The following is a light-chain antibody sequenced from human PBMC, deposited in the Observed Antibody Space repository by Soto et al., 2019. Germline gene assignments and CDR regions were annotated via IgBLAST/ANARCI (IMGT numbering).Light chain of an antibody. V-gene: IGKV2-28*01. J-gene: IGKJ1*01. CDR3: MQALQTTRT. CDR1: QSLQHNNGNTL. CDR2: LAS. Sequence: EIVMTQSPLSLTVTPGEPSSISCKSRQSLQHNNGNTLLDWYMQKPGQSPQLRIYLASRRAPGAPDRVSGSGSGTDFKLRISTVEADAAALYYCMQALQTTRTFGQGTKME.